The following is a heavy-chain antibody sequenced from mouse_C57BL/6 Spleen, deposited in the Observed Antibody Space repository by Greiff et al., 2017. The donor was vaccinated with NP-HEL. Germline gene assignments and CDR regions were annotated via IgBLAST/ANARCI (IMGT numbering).Heavy chain of an antibody. Sequence: EVHLVESGGGLVKPGGSLKLSCAASGFTFSDYGMHWVRQAPEKGLEWVAYLSSGSSTIYYADTVKGRFTISRDNAKNTLFLQMTSLRSEDTAMYYCARQHYGSSGFDYWGQGTTLTVSS. CDR3: ARQHYGSSGFDY. CDR1: GFTFSDYG. CDR2: LSSGSSTI. V-gene: IGHV5-17*01. J-gene: IGHJ2*01. D-gene: IGHD1-1*01.